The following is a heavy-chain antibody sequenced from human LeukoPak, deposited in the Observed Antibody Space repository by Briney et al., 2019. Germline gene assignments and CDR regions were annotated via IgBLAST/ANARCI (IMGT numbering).Heavy chain of an antibody. J-gene: IGHJ3*02. CDR1: GFTFTDSW. CDR3: AREALYDSSSSLGAFDI. D-gene: IGHD3-22*01. Sequence: QLGASLRLSCAASGFTFTDSWMHWVRQARGKGLMWVARVNTIGNSTIYADSVKGRFDVSRDNTKNVVYLQMNGLSFDDTGVYYCAREALYDSSSSLGAFDIWGHGTMVTVSS. CDR2: VNTIGNST. V-gene: IGHV3-74*01.